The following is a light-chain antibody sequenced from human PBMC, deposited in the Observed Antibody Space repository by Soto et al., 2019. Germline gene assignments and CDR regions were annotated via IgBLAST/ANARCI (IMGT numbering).Light chain of an antibody. CDR2: AAS. CDR1: QSIRGNY. V-gene: IGKV3-20*01. J-gene: IGKJ2*01. Sequence: ETVLTQSPGTLSLSPGERGTLSCSASQSIRGNYLAWYQQKAGQAPRLLIYAASSRATGIPDRFSGSGSGIDFTLTISRPEAEDLAVYYCQQYGASPYTFGQGTKLE. CDR3: QQYGASPYT.